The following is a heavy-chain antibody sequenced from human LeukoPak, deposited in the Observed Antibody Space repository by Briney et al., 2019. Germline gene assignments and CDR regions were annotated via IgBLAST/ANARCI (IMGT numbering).Heavy chain of an antibody. CDR2: IHPSSML. CDR1: GASFNSDDQY. D-gene: IGHD3-22*01. CDR3: SRGLDSRKLGY. J-gene: IGHJ4*02. Sequence: SETLSLTCTGSGASFNSDDQYWNWIRQSPGKGREWFGSIHPSSMLYNNPGLESRVTMSRDTSKNQFSLNLNSVTAADTAVYFCSRGLDSRKLGYWGQGILVTVSS. V-gene: IGHV4-31*03.